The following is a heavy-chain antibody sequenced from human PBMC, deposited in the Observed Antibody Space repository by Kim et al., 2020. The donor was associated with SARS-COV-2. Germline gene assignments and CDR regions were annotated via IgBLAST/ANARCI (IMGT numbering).Heavy chain of an antibody. CDR1: GGSISSSSYY. D-gene: IGHD2-15*01. V-gene: IGHV4-39*01. CDR3: IVVVVAAIPGGGWFDS. J-gene: IGHJ5*01. CDR2: IYYSGST. Sequence: SETLSLTCTVSGGSISSSSYYWGWIRQPPGKGLEWIGSIYYSGSTYYNPSLKSRVTISVDTSKNQFSLKLSSVTAADTAVYYCIVVVVAAIPGGGWFDSWGQGTLVTVSS.